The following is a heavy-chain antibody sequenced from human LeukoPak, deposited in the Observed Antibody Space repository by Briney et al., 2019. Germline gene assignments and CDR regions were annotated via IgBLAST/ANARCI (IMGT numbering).Heavy chain of an antibody. CDR2: IFYSGTT. D-gene: IGHD3-10*01. V-gene: IGHV4-39*07. J-gene: IGHJ4*02. CDR1: GGSIISSNYY. CDR3: ARRGYYGSGSYSHQTYRH. Sequence: SETLSLTCTVSGGSIISSNYYWAWIRQPPGQGLEWIGSIFYSGTTYYNPSLKSRVTISVDTSKNHFSLKLRSVTAADTAVYYCARRGYYGSGSYSHQTYRHWGQGTLVTVSS.